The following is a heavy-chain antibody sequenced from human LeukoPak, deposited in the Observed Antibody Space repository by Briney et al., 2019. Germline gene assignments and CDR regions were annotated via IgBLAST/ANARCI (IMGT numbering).Heavy chain of an antibody. V-gene: IGHV4-30-4*01. CDR3: AREHVLLWFGELSDYYGMDV. CDR1: GCSISSGDYY. Sequence: SETLSLTCTVSGCSISSGDYYWSWLRQPPGQGLEWIGYIYYSGSTYYNPSLKSRVTISVDTSKNQFSLKLSSVTAADTAVYYCAREHVLLWFGELSDYYGMDVWGQGTTVTVSS. J-gene: IGHJ6*02. D-gene: IGHD3-10*01. CDR2: IYYSGST.